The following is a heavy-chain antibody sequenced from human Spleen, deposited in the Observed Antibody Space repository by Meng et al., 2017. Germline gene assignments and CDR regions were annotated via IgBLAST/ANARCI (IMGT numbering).Heavy chain of an antibody. J-gene: IGHJ4*02. Sequence: GESLKISCAASGFTFSSYGMHWVRQAPGKGLEWVAVIWYDGSNKYYADSVKGRFTISRDNSKTTLYLQMNSLRAEDTAVYYCAGDTGPDYYETSGVDYWGQGTLVTVSS. CDR3: AGDTGPDYYETSGVDY. CDR1: GFTFSSYG. D-gene: IGHD3-22*01. CDR2: IWYDGSNK. V-gene: IGHV3-33*01.